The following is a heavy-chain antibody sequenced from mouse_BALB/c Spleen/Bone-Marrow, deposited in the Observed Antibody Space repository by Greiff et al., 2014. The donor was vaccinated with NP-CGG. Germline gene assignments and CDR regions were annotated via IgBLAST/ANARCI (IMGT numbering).Heavy chain of an antibody. CDR1: GYTFTSYW. Sequence: QVQLQQPGAELVKPGAPVKLSCKASGYTFTSYWMHWVKQRPGQGLEWIGVIDPSDRYTNYNQKFKGKATLTVDKSSSTAYMQLSSLTSEDSAVYYCERYGGYFPWFDYWGQGTLVTVSA. CDR2: IDPSDRYT. V-gene: IGHV1-69*02. J-gene: IGHJ3*01. CDR3: ERYGGYFPWFDY. D-gene: IGHD2-3*01.